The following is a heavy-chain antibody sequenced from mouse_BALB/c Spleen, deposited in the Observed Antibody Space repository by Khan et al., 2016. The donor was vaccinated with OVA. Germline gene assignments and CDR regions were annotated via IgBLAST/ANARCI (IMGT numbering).Heavy chain of an antibody. V-gene: IGHV2-9*02. CDR1: GFSLTNYG. Sequence: QVQLKESGPGLVAPSQSLSITCTVSGFSLTNYGVHWVRQPPREGLEWLGVIWAGGSTAYNSALMSRLSISKDNSKSQVFLKMNSLQTNDTAMYYCARPYYDSAWFAYWGQGTLVTVSA. CDR2: IWAGGST. CDR3: ARPYYDSAWFAY. D-gene: IGHD1-1*01. J-gene: IGHJ3*01.